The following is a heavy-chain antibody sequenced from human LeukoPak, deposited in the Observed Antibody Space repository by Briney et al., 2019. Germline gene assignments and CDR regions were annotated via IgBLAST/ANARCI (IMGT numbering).Heavy chain of an antibody. CDR3: AKGAYDYIEVAYFDY. CDR1: GLTISSYF. J-gene: IGHJ4*02. V-gene: IGHV3-23*01. Sequence: GRSLTLSCAASGLTISSYFISCVRQAAGEGMEWDSGIIGSGGSTYYADSVKGRFTISRDNSKNTLYLQVNSLTAEDTAVYYCAKGAYDYIEVAYFDYRGQGTLVTVSS. D-gene: IGHD5-12*01. CDR2: IIGSGGST.